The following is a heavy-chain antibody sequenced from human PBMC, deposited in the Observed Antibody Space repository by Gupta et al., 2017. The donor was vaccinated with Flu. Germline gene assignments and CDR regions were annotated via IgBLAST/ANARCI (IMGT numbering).Heavy chain of an antibody. CDR1: GFTFSSYG. J-gene: IGHJ4*02. CDR2: IWYDGSNK. V-gene: IGHV3-33*01. Sequence: GFTFSSYGMHWVRQAPGKGLEWVAVIWYDGSNKYYADSVKGRFTISRDNSKNTLYLQMNSLRVEDTAVYYCARERYSYGSDLDYWGQGTLVTVSS. CDR3: ARERYSYGSDLDY. D-gene: IGHD5-18*01.